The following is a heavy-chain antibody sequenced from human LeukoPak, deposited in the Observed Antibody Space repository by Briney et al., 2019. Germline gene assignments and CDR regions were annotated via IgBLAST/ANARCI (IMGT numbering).Heavy chain of an antibody. CDR3: AKGLDFWSGYYVVDY. CDR1: GFTFSSYA. J-gene: IGHJ4*02. Sequence: PGGSLRLSCAASGFTFSSYAMSWVRQAPGKGLELVSAISGSGGSTYYADSVKGRFTISRDNSKNTLYLQMNSLRAEDTAVYYCAKGLDFWSGYYVVDYWGQGTLVTVSS. V-gene: IGHV3-23*01. D-gene: IGHD3-3*01. CDR2: ISGSGGST.